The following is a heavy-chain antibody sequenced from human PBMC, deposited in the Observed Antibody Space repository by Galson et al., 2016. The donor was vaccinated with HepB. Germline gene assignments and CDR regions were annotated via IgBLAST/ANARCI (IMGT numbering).Heavy chain of an antibody. V-gene: IGHV1-3*01. CDR3: ARDVQFRFDY. J-gene: IGHJ4*02. CDR1: GYTFTNYA. CDR2: LNPGNGNT. D-gene: IGHD5-24*01. Sequence: SVKVSCKASGYTFTNYALYWVRQAPGQRLEWMGWLNPGNGNTKYSQKFQGRVTITRDTSASTTYMELSSLRSEDTAVYYCARDVQFRFDYWGQGTLVTVSS.